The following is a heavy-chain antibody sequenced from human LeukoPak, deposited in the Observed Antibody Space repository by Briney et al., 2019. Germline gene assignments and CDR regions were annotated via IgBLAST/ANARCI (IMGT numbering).Heavy chain of an antibody. CDR3: AGSPYSSSPYNWFDP. CDR1: GGSISSYY. J-gene: IGHJ5*02. CDR2: IYYSGST. Sequence: SETLSLTCTVSGGSISSYYWSWIRQPPGKGLEWIGYIYYSGSTGSNPSLKSRVTISVDTSKNQSSLKLSSVTAADTAVYYCAGSPYSSSPYNWFDPWGQGTLVTVSS. D-gene: IGHD6-6*01. V-gene: IGHV4-59*08.